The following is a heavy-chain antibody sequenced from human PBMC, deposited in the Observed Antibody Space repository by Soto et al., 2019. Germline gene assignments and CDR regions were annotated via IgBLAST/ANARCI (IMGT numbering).Heavy chain of an antibody. CDR1: GFTFSSYG. Sequence: GGSLRLSCAASGFTFSSYGMHWVRQAPGKGLEWVAVIWYDGSNKYYADSVKGRFTISRDNSKNTLYLQMNSLRAEDTAVYYCAREREMATPWQNYYYYYGMDVWGQGTTVTVSS. V-gene: IGHV3-33*01. CDR2: IWYDGSNK. CDR3: AREREMATPWQNYYYYYGMDV. J-gene: IGHJ6*02. D-gene: IGHD5-12*01.